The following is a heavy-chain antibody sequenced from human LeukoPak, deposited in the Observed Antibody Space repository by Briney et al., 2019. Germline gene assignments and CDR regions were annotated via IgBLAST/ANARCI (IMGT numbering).Heavy chain of an antibody. D-gene: IGHD6-13*01. Sequence: PSETLSLTCTVSGGSISSRSYYWGWIRQPPGKGLEWIGSIYYSGSTYYNPSLKSRVTISTDTSRNQFSLKLSSVTAADTAVYYCASQEARYSIASTESWGQGTLVTVSS. CDR1: GGSISSRSYY. CDR2: IYYSGST. J-gene: IGHJ4*02. V-gene: IGHV4-39*01. CDR3: ASQEARYSIASTES.